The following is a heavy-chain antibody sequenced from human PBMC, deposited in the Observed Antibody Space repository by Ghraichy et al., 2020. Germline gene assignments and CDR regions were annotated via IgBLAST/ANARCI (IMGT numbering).Heavy chain of an antibody. Sequence: GESLNISCAASGFTFSSYGMHWVRQAPGKGLEWVAVIWYDGSNKYYADSVKGRFTISRDNSKNTLYLQMNSLRAEDTAVYYCARGEYYYDSSGNDYWGQGTLVTVSS. J-gene: IGHJ4*02. CDR1: GFTFSSYG. CDR3: ARGEYYYDSSGNDY. V-gene: IGHV3-33*08. CDR2: IWYDGSNK. D-gene: IGHD3-22*01.